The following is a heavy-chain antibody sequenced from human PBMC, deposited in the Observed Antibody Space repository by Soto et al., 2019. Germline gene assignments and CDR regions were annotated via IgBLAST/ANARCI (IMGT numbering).Heavy chain of an antibody. Sequence: QVQLVESGGGVVQPGRSLRLSCADSGFTFINSGMQWVRQTPGKGLEWVSLVSFDGSNQYYSDSVKGRFTISRDNFKNTLFLQMNSLRAEDTAVYYCARTIHGDSTGAFDYWGLGTLVTVSS. CDR2: VSFDGSNQ. CDR1: GFTFINSG. J-gene: IGHJ4*02. V-gene: IGHV3-30*03. D-gene: IGHD2-21*02. CDR3: ARTIHGDSTGAFDY.